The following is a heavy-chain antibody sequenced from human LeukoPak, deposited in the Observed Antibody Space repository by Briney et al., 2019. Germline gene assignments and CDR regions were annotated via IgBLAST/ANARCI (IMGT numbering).Heavy chain of an antibody. V-gene: IGHV3-21*01. CDR2: ISSSSTYI. J-gene: IGHJ4*02. CDR1: GFTFSSYS. CDR3: AKDTTGEFGPDY. D-gene: IGHD3-10*01. Sequence: GGSLRLSCAASGFTFSSYSMNWVRQAPGKGLEWVSYISSSSTYIYYADSVKGRFTISRDNAKNSLYLQMNSLRADDTAVYYCAKDTTGEFGPDYWGQGTLVTVSS.